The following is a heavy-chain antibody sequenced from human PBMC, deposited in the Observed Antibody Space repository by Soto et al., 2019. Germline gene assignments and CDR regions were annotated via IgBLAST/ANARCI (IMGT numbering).Heavy chain of an antibody. J-gene: IGHJ5*02. V-gene: IGHV1-69*02. CDR2: VIPILGMA. Sequence: QVQLVQSGAEVKKPGSSVKVSCEASGGTFSSYSFSWVRQAPGQGLEWMGRVIPILGMANYAQRFQGRVTITADKSTSTVYMEKSRLRSEDTAVYYGARGGAVVVPGAVDRHDWVEPWGQGTLVTVSS. D-gene: IGHD2-2*01. CDR3: ARGGAVVVPGAVDRHDWVEP. CDR1: GGTFSSYS.